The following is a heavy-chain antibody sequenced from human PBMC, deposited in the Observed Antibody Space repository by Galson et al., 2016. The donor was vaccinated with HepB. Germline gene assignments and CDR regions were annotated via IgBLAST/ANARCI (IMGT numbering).Heavy chain of an antibody. D-gene: IGHD4-23*01. CDR1: GFTFNNYW. J-gene: IGHJ5*02. CDR3: VRDHSVVPTTAYNWFDP. Sequence: SLRLSCAASGFTFNNYWMSWVRQAPGKGLEWVANIKRDGTEKHYLDSVEGRFTVSRDNAKNSLYLQMNSLRAEDTAVYFCVRDHSVVPTTAYNWFDPWGRGTLVTVSS. V-gene: IGHV3-7*01. CDR2: IKRDGTEK.